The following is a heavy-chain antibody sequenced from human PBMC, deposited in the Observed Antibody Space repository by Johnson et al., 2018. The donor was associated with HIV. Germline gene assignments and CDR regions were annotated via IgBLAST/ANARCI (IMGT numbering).Heavy chain of an antibody. Sequence: QVQVVESGGGVVQPGRSLRLSCAASEFTFSNYAMHWVRQAPGKGLEWVAVVPDDGDNKYYADSVTGRFTISRDNSKNTLYLQMNSLRAEDTAIYYCARGQLWLLDDALDIWGQGTMVTVSS. CDR2: VPDDGDNK. V-gene: IGHV3-30-3*01. D-gene: IGHD5-18*01. J-gene: IGHJ3*02. CDR1: EFTFSNYA. CDR3: ARGQLWLLDDALDI.